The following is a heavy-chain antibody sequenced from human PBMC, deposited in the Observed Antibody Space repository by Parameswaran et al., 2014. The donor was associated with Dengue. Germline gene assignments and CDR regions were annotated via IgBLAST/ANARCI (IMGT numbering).Heavy chain of an antibody. CDR2: IIPIFGTA. CDR3: ARVLYGSGSYPVDY. D-gene: IGHD3-10*01. V-gene: IGHV1-69*01. J-gene: IGHJ4*02. Sequence: WVRQAPGQGLEWMGGIIPIFGTANYAQKFQGRVTITADESTSTAYMELSSLRSEDTAVYYCARVLYGSGSYPVDYWGQGTLVTVSS.